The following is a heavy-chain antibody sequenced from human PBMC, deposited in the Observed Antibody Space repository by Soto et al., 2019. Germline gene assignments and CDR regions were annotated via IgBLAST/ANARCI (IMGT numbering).Heavy chain of an antibody. CDR1: GFTFSSYS. Sequence: EVQLVESGGGLVQPGGSLRLSCAASGFTFSSYSMNWVRQAPGKGLEWVSYISSSSSTIYYADSVKGRFTISRDNAKNSLYLQMNSLRAEDTAVYYCAREGGGCSSTSCPPFYYYYYGMDVWGQGTTVTVSS. V-gene: IGHV3-48*01. CDR2: ISSSSSTI. J-gene: IGHJ6*02. CDR3: AREGGGCSSTSCPPFYYYYYGMDV. D-gene: IGHD2-2*01.